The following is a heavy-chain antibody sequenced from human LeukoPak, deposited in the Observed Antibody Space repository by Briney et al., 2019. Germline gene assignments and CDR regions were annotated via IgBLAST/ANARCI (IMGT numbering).Heavy chain of an antibody. J-gene: IGHJ5*02. V-gene: IGHV3-11*01. CDR1: GFKFRDYY. CDR2: ITMSGSVI. D-gene: IGHD6-19*01. Sequence: PGESLRLSCAASGFKFRDYYMSWIRQAPGKGLEWISYITMSGSVIQYSASVKGRFTTFRDNAKNSVYLQMNSLRVEDTAVYYCARGGWSRGWFDPWGQGTLVTVSS. CDR3: ARGGWSRGWFDP.